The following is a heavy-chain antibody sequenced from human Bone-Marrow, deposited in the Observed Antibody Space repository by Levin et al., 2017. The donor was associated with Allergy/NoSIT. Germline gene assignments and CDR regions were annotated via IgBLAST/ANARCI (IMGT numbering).Heavy chain of an antibody. D-gene: IGHD6-19*01. CDR1: GFTFSSYW. J-gene: IGHJ4*02. Sequence: ETLSLTCAASGFTFSSYWMHWVRQAPGKGLVWVSRINSDGSSTSYADSVKGRFTISRDNAKNTLYLQMNSLRAEDTAVYYCARGVYSSGWYGLAPIDYWGQGTLVTVSS. CDR2: INSDGSST. V-gene: IGHV3-74*01. CDR3: ARGVYSSGWYGLAPIDY.